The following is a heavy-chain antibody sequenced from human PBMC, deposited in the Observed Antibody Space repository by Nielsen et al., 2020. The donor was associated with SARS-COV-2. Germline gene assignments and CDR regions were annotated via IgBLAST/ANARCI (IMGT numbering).Heavy chain of an antibody. CDR3: ARDCGVSCHWFNP. Sequence: GESLKISCVASGFNFNTYSMNWVRQAPGKGLEWVSYISGGSATIYYADSVKGRFTISRDNVKNSLYLQLSSLSAEDTAVYYCARDCGVSCHWFNPWGQGTLVTVSS. CDR2: ISGGSATI. D-gene: IGHD2-2*01. J-gene: IGHJ5*02. CDR1: GFNFNTYS. V-gene: IGHV3-48*01.